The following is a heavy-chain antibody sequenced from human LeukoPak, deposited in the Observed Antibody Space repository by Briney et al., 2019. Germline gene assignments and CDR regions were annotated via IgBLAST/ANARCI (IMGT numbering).Heavy chain of an antibody. V-gene: IGHV3-23*01. Sequence: GGSLRLSCAASGFTFSSYAMSWVRQAPGKGLEWVSAISGSGGSTYYADSVKGRFTISRDNSKNTLYLQMNSLRAEDTAVHYCAKGAYDFWSGYYDYWGQGTLVTVSS. J-gene: IGHJ4*02. CDR2: ISGSGGST. CDR3: AKGAYDFWSGYYDY. D-gene: IGHD3-3*01. CDR1: GFTFSSYA.